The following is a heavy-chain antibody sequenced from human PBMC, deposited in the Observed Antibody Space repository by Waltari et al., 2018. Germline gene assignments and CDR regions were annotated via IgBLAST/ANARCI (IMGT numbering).Heavy chain of an antibody. D-gene: IGHD1-1*01. CDR3: ASVTGTGY. Sequence: QVHLVDSGGGVVQPGGSLRLSGAGSGFHFNDYGIHWVRQAPGKGLEWLAVVSFEETTQYYADSVKGRFTISRDKSMNTVYLEMNSLRPDDTAMYYCASVTGTGYWGQGTLVTVSS. J-gene: IGHJ4*02. CDR1: GFHFNDYG. V-gene: IGHV3-30*03. CDR2: VSFEETTQ.